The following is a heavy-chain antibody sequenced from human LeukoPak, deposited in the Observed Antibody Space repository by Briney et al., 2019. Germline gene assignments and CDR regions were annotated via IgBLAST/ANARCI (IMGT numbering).Heavy chain of an antibody. CDR3: AKGLHLAAADY. J-gene: IGHJ4*02. CDR2: IGGSGDST. Sequence: GGSLRLSCAASGFTFSSYAMSWVRQAPGQGLKWVSTIGGSGDSTYYADSVKGRFTISRDNSKNTLYLQMNSLRAGDTAVYYCAKGLHLAAADYWGQGTLVTVSS. D-gene: IGHD6-13*01. CDR1: GFTFSSYA. V-gene: IGHV3-23*01.